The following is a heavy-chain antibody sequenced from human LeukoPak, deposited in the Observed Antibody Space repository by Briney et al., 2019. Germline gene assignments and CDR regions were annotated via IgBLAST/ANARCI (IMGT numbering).Heavy chain of an antibody. CDR2: IGGSGGST. V-gene: IGHV3-23*01. CDR1: GFTFSSYA. J-gene: IGHJ3*02. CDR3: ARTRTAYYYDSSGSDWAFDI. D-gene: IGHD3-22*01. Sequence: GGSLRLSCAASGFTFSSYAMSWVRQAPGKGLEWVSAIGGSGGSTYYADSVKGRFTISRDNSKNTLYLQMNSLRAEDTAVYYCARTRTAYYYDSSGSDWAFDIWGQGTMVTVSS.